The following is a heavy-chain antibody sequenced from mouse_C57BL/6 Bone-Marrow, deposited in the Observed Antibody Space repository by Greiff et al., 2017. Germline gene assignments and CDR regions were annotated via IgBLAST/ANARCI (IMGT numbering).Heavy chain of an antibody. CDR1: GYTFTSYG. CDR3: ARFYYGYDGWFAY. J-gene: IGHJ3*01. V-gene: IGHV1-81*01. D-gene: IGHD2-2*01. Sequence: VQLQQSGAELARPGASVKLSCKASGYTFTSYGISWVKQRTGQGLEWIGEIYPRSGNTYYNEKFKGKATMTADKSSSTAYMGLRSLTSEDSAVYFCARFYYGYDGWFAYWGQGTLVTVSA. CDR2: IYPRSGNT.